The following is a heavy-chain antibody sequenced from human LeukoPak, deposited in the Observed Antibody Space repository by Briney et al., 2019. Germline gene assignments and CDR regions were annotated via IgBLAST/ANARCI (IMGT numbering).Heavy chain of an antibody. CDR2: MNIDGTSI. J-gene: IGHJ4*02. CDR3: ARIAATGTSFDF. CDR1: GFTISNFW. D-gene: IGHD6-13*01. V-gene: IGHV3-74*01. Sequence: GGSLRLSCAATGFTISNFWMHWVRQAPGKGLVWVSRMNIDGTSISYADSVKGRFTISRDNAKNTLYLQMNSLSAEDTAVYFCARIAATGTSFDFWGQGTLVTVSS.